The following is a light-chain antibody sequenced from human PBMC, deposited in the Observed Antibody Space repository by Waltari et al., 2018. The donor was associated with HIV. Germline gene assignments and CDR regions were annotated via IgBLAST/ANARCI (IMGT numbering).Light chain of an antibody. Sequence: QSVLTQPPSVSEAPRQRVTISCSGSNSNIGNNAVNWYQHLPGKAPKLLIYYENPLPAGVSHRFSGAKSCTSASLAISGLQSEDEADYYCAAWDDSLNGYVFGTGTKVTVL. CDR3: AAWDDSLNGYV. J-gene: IGLJ1*01. CDR2: YEN. CDR1: NSNIGNNA. V-gene: IGLV1-36*01.